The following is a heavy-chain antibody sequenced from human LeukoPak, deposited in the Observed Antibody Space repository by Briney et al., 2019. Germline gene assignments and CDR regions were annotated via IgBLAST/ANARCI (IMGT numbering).Heavy chain of an antibody. CDR3: AKDGIHWFDP. CDR1: GYTFSSYA. J-gene: IGHJ5*02. D-gene: IGHD5-18*01. V-gene: IGHV3-23*01. CDR2: ISGSGGST. Sequence: GGSLTLFCALCGYTFSSYAMLCLRHARGGAVEWVSDISGSGGSTYYAAFVKGRFTISRDNSKNTLYLQMNSRRAEDTAVYYCAKDGIHWFDPWGQGTLVTVSS.